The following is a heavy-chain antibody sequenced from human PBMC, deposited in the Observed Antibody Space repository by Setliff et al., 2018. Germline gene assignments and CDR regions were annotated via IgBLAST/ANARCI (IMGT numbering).Heavy chain of an antibody. CDR3: TTDRAACSGSSCYNGFDV. CDR2: SKSRTAGGAI. Sequence: GGSLRLSCAASGFTFSYAWMHWVRQAPGKGLEWVGRSKSRTAGGAIDYAAPVKGRFTISRDDSKNTLYLQMSSLKTEDTAMHYCTTDRAACSGSSCYNGFDVWGQGTMVTVSS. V-gene: IGHV3-15*07. D-gene: IGHD2-2*02. J-gene: IGHJ3*01. CDR1: GFTFSYAW.